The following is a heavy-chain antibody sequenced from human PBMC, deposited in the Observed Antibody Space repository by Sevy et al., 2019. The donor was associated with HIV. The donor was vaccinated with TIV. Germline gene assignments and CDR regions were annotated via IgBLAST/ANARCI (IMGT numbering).Heavy chain of an antibody. D-gene: IGHD6-13*01. CDR1: GGSFSGYY. CDR3: ARGRIAAAGTDYRMDV. J-gene: IGHJ6*02. CDR2: INHSGST. V-gene: IGHV4-34*01. Sequence: SETLSLTCAVYGGSFSGYYWSWIRQPPGKGLEWIGEINHSGSTNYNPSLKSRVTISVDTSKNQFSLKLSSVTAADTAVYYCARGRIAAAGTDYRMDVWGQGTTVTVSS.